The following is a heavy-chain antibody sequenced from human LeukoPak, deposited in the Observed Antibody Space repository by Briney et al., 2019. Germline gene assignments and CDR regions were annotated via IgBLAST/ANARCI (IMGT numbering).Heavy chain of an antibody. CDR2: INHSGST. J-gene: IGHJ4*02. V-gene: IGHV4-34*01. Sequence: SETLSLTCAVYGGSFSGYYWSWIRQLPGKGMEWIGEINHSGSTNYNPSLKSRVTISVDKSKNQFSLKLSSVTAADTAVYYCARVGPAGEVFDYWGQGTLVTVSS. CDR1: GGSFSGYY. CDR3: ARVGPAGEVFDY. D-gene: IGHD6-13*01.